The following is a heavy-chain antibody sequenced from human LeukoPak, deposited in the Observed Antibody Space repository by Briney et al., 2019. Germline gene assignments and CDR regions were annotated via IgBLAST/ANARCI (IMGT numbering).Heavy chain of an antibody. D-gene: IGHD3-16*02. CDR3: ARDYDSGSYHMSSFYGMDV. CDR1: GFTFSSYE. J-gene: IGHJ6*02. Sequence: PGGSLRLSCAASGFTFSSYEMNWVRQAPGKGLEWVSYISSSGSTIYYADSVKGRFTISRDNAKNSLYLQMNSLRAEDTAVYYCARDYDSGSYHMSSFYGMDVWGQGTTVTVSS. V-gene: IGHV3-48*03. CDR2: ISSSGSTI.